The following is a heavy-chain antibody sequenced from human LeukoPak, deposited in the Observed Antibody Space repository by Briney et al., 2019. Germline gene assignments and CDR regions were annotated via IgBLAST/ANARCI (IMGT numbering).Heavy chain of an antibody. Sequence: SETLSLTCTASGGSISSYYWSWIRQPPGKGLEWIGYIYYSGSTNYNPSLKSRVTISVDTSKNQFSLKLSSVTAADTAVYYCARGGYSYGLSFDYWGQGTLVTVSS. CDR2: IYYSGST. CDR1: GGSISSYY. J-gene: IGHJ4*02. D-gene: IGHD5-18*01. CDR3: ARGGYSYGLSFDY. V-gene: IGHV4-59*01.